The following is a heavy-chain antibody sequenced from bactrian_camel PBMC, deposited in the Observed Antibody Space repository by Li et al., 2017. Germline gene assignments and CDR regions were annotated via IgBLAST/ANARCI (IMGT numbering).Heavy chain of an antibody. J-gene: IGHJ4*01. V-gene: IGHV3S55*01. CDR1: ALTDISKC. D-gene: IGHD1*01. CDR3: AAKPAPRRGLQFLNPAEYKN. Sequence: HVQLVESGGGSVQAGESLRISCVWSALTDISKCMAWFRQAPGKEREGVASLVRGGAANYTDSVKGRFTISIDKDKNTLYLQTNNLRPEDTAMYYCAAKPAPRRGLQFLNPAEYKNWGRGTQVTV. CDR2: LVRGGAA.